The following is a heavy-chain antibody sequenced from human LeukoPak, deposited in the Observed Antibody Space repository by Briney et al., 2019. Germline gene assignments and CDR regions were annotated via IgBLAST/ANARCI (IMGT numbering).Heavy chain of an antibody. CDR3: AHSSGYLQWYFDL. J-gene: IGHJ2*01. D-gene: IGHD3-22*01. Sequence: SETLSLTCTVSGGSISSYYWGWIRQPPGKGLEWIGSIYYSGSTYYNPSLKSRVTISVDTSKNQFSLKLSSVTAADTAVYYCAHSSGYLQWYFDLWGRGTLVTVSS. CDR2: IYYSGST. CDR1: GGSISSYY. V-gene: IGHV4-39*01.